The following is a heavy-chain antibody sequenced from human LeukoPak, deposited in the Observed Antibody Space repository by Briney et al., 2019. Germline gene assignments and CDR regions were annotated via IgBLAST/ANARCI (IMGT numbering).Heavy chain of an antibody. CDR1: GFTFSSYA. V-gene: IGHV3-23*01. CDR2: ISGSGGNT. D-gene: IGHD6-13*01. CDR3: AKVSWANYFDY. Sequence: PGGSLRLSCAASGFTFSSYAMSWVRQAPGKGLEWVSGISGSGGNTHYADSVRGRFTISRDNSRNTVYLEMNSLRAEDMAIYYCAKVSWANYFDYWGQGTLVTVSS. J-gene: IGHJ4*02.